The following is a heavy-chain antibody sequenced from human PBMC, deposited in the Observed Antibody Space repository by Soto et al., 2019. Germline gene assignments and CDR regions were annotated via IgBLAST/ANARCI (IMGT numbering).Heavy chain of an antibody. CDR2: IVPVLGVP. CDR3: GRDRYAYCSASTIDN. D-gene: IGHD2-21*01. Sequence: QVQLVQSGAEVMKPGSSVNVSCMPSGGAFSTYSLSWVRQAPGQGLEWMGRIVPVLGVPNYAQRFQGRVTMTADKDTNTAYLELSSLRFEDTPVYYCGRDRYAYCSASTIDNWGQGTLVTVSS. CDR1: GGAFSTYS. V-gene: IGHV1-69*04. J-gene: IGHJ4*02.